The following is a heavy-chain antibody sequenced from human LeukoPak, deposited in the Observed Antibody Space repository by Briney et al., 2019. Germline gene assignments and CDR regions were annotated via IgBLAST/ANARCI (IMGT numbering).Heavy chain of an antibody. J-gene: IGHJ4*02. Sequence: ASVKVTCKASGYTFTSYDINWVRQATGQGLEWMGWMNPNSGNTGYAQKFQGRVTITRNTSISTAYMELSSLRSEDTAVYYCARVPHYYDSSGYFFDYWGQGTLVTVSS. V-gene: IGHV1-8*03. CDR2: MNPNSGNT. CDR3: ARVPHYYDSSGYFFDY. CDR1: GYTFTSYD. D-gene: IGHD3-22*01.